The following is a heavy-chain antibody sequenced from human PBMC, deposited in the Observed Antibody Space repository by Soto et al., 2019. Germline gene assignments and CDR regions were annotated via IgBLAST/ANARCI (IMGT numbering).Heavy chain of an antibody. D-gene: IGHD2-2*01. Sequence: QVQLVQSGAEVKKPGASVKVSCKASGYTFTSYGISWVRQAPGQGLEWMGWISAYNGNTNYAQKLQGRVTRTPDTSTSTAYMELRSLRSDDTAVYDCARGYCSSTSCLYPFDYWGQGTLVTVSS. J-gene: IGHJ4*02. CDR1: GYTFTSYG. V-gene: IGHV1-18*04. CDR3: ARGYCSSTSCLYPFDY. CDR2: ISAYNGNT.